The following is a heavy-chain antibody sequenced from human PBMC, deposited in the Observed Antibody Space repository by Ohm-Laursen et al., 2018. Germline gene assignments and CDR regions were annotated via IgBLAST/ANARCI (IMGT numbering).Heavy chain of an antibody. V-gene: IGHV4-59*08. D-gene: IGHD5-18*01. CDR1: GGSISSYY. Sequence: SETLSLTCTVSGGSISSYYWSWIRQPPGKGLEWIGYIYYSGSTNYNPSLKSRVTISVDTSKNQFSLKLSSVTAADTAVYYCARSGDTAMGRGDAFDIWGQGTMVTVSS. J-gene: IGHJ3*02. CDR2: IYYSGST. CDR3: ARSGDTAMGRGDAFDI.